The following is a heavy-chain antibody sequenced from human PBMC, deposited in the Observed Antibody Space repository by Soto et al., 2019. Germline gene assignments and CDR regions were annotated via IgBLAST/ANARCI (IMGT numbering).Heavy chain of an antibody. J-gene: IGHJ4*02. CDR3: ARDFYYGSGGYSQK. Sequence: PGGSLRLSCAASGFTVSNNYMSWVRQAPGKGLEWVSLIYSGGNSYSSDSERGRFTISRDNSRNTLYLQMDRLRAEDTAVYYCARDFYYGSGGYSQKWGQGTLVTVSA. V-gene: IGHV3-53*01. CDR1: GFTVSNNY. D-gene: IGHD3-22*01. CDR2: IYSGGNS.